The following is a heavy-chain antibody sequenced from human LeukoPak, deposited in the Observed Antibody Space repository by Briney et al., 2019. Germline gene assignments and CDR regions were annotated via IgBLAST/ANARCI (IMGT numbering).Heavy chain of an antibody. CDR2: IQDDESNK. J-gene: IGHJ6*03. CDR3: AKQMVERPHYYYMDV. CDR1: GFIFSSFG. D-gene: IGHD2-15*01. Sequence: GGSLRLSCAASGFIFSSFGMHWVRQAPAKGLEWVAFIQDDESNKFYADSVKGRFTISRDNSKNTLFLQMNSLRPEDTALYYCAKQMVERPHYYYMDVWGKGTTVTVSS. V-gene: IGHV3-30*02.